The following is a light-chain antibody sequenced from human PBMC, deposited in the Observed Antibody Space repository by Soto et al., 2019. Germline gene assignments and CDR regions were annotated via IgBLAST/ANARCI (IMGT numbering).Light chain of an antibody. J-gene: IGKJ1*01. CDR3: QPSYSTPWT. CDR1: QSISSY. V-gene: IGKV1-39*01. CDR2: AAS. Sequence: IQLTQSPSFMSASVGNTVNITCRASQSISSYLNWYQQKPGKAPKLLIYAASSLQSGVTSRFSGSGSGTDFTLTISSLQPEDFATYYCQPSYSTPWTVGPGTQVEIK.